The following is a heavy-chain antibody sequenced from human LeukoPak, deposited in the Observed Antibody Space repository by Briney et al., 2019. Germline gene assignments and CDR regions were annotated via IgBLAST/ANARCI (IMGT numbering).Heavy chain of an antibody. CDR3: VKDETVSGVNYFAS. Sequence: QSGGSLRLSCAVSGITLSNYGMSWVRQSPGKGLEWVSGIIHSGDVAFYVDSVKGRFTISRDNSKGTLYLQMSSLRAEDTAMYYCVKDETVSGVNYFASWGQGTLVTVSS. V-gene: IGHV3-23*01. D-gene: IGHD3-10*01. CDR1: GITLSNYG. J-gene: IGHJ4*02. CDR2: IIHSGDVA.